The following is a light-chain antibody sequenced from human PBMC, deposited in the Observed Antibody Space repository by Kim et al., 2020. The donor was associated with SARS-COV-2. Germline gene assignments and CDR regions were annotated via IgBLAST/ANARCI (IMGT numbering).Light chain of an antibody. V-gene: IGLV3-25*03. J-gene: IGLJ2*01. CDR2: KDS. Sequence: SYELTQPPSVSVSPGQTARITCSGDALPKQYAYWYQQKPGQAPVLVIYKDSERPSGIPERFSGSSSGTTVTLTISGVQAEDEADYYCQSADSSGTYVVICGGTQLTVL. CDR1: ALPKQY. CDR3: QSADSSGTYVV.